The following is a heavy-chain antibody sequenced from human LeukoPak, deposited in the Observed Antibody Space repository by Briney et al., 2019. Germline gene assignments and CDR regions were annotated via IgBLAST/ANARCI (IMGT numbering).Heavy chain of an antibody. CDR2: ISGSGAST. Sequence: GGSLRLSCLTSGFTLSTNAMSWVRQAPGKGLEWISGISGSGASTYYADSVKGRFTNSRDDSRNTLYLQMNSLRGDGTAVYYCAKDVGKWESLHFFDYWGQGTLVTVSS. J-gene: IGHJ4*02. CDR1: GFTLSTNA. V-gene: IGHV3-23*01. CDR3: AKDVGKWESLHFFDY. D-gene: IGHD1-26*01.